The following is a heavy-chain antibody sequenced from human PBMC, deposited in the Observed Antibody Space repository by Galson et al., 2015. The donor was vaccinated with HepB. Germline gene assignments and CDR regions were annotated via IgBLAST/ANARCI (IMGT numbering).Heavy chain of an antibody. V-gene: IGHV3-33*01. CDR3: ARVGGGYGTFEYYFDY. CDR2: IWHDGSHK. Sequence: SLRLSCAVSGFTFRRYGMHWVRQAPGKGLEWVGVIWHDGSHKSYADFVRGRFTISRDNSKNTLYLQMNSLRAEDTAVYYCARVGGGYGTFEYYFDYWGQGTLVTVSS. J-gene: IGHJ4*02. CDR1: GFTFRRYG. D-gene: IGHD5-18*01.